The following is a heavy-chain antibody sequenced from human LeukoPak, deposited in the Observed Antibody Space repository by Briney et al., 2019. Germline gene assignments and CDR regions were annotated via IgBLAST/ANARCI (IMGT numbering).Heavy chain of an antibody. CDR1: GGSISSSSHY. D-gene: IGHD3-10*01. Sequence: SSETLSLTCTVSGGSISSSSHYWGWIRQPPGKGLEWTGSIYYSGITYYNPSLRSRVTISVDTSKNQFSLKVSSVTAADTAVYYCARSGYYGSGENDYWGQGTLVTVSS. CDR3: ARSGYYGSGENDY. J-gene: IGHJ4*02. V-gene: IGHV4-39*07. CDR2: IYYSGIT.